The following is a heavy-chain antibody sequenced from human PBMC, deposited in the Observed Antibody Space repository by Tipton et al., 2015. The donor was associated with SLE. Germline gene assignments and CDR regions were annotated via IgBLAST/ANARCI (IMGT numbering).Heavy chain of an antibody. CDR3: AKVFSSGWSIHYYYGMDV. D-gene: IGHD6-19*01. Sequence: GSLRLSCAASGFTFSRFAMSWVRQAPGKGLEWVSAISGSGSSTDYADSVKGRFTISRDNSKNTLFLQMNSLRAEDTAAYYCAKVFSSGWSIHYYYGMDVWGQGTTGTFSS. J-gene: IGHJ6*02. CDR2: ISGSGSST. V-gene: IGHV3-23*01. CDR1: GFTFSRFA.